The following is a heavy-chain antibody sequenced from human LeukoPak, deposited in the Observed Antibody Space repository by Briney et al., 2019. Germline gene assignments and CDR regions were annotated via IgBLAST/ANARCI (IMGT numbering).Heavy chain of an antibody. V-gene: IGHV3-21*01. CDR3: ARDRAWIQLMPDY. CDR1: GFTFRRYA. D-gene: IGHD5-18*01. J-gene: IGHJ4*02. CDR2: ISSTSKYI. Sequence: KTGGSLRLSCAASGFTFRRYAMNWVRQAPGKGLEWVSSISSTSKYIHYADSVKGRFTISRDNAKNSLYLQMNSLRDDDTAVYFCARDRAWIQLMPDYWGQGTLVAVSS.